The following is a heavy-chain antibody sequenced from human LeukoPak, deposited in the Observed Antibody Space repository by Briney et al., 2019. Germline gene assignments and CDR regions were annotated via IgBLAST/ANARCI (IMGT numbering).Heavy chain of an antibody. CDR2: IYSGGST. Sequence: QPGGSLRLSCAASGFTVSSNYMSWVRQAPGKGLEWVSVIYSGGSTYYADSVKGRFTISRDNSKNTLYLQMNSLRAEDTAVCYCAREGLLAVAGTPGYYFDYWGQGTLVTVSS. D-gene: IGHD6-19*01. J-gene: IGHJ4*02. V-gene: IGHV3-53*05. CDR3: AREGLLAVAGTPGYYFDY. CDR1: GFTVSSNY.